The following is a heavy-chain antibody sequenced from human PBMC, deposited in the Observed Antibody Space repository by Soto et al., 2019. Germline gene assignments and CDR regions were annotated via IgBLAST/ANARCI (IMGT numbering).Heavy chain of an antibody. V-gene: IGHV4-34*02. CDR1: GGSFDEYF. J-gene: IGHJ6*02. D-gene: IGHD6-13*01. CDR2: VHHSGTS. CDR3: ARRKDSSRYFYGMDV. Sequence: QVALQQWGAGLLKPSQTLSLTCGVSGGSFDEYFWTWIRLTPGQGLEWIGEVHHSGTSYYNPSLKSRLAVSVDTSKGQVSLTLTSVTAADTGVYYCARRKDSSRYFYGMDVWGQGTTVVVS.